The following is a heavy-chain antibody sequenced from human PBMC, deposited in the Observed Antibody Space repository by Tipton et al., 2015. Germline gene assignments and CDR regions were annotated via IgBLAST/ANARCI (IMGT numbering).Heavy chain of an antibody. CDR2: IVPSFGIT. V-gene: IGHV1-69*18. CDR1: GGTFSTLG. D-gene: IGHD1-14*01. Sequence: QVQLVQSGAEVKKPGSSVKVSCKASGGTFSTLGLSWVRQAPGKGLEWMGSIVPSFGITKYAQKFQGRVTIIAGESTTSMQLSDLRYNDTAVYYCAREETTGLSWGQGTLVTVSS. J-gene: IGHJ5*02. CDR3: AREETTGLS.